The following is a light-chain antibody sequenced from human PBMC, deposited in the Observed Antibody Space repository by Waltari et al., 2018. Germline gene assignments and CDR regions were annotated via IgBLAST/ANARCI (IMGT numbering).Light chain of an antibody. J-gene: IGLJ2*01. CDR2: GGN. Sequence: QSAPTQPASVSGSPGPPTTISCTGFNSNVGSYNLVSWYQKHPGKAPKLLIYGGNRRPSGVSNRFSDSESDNTASLTLSGLQAEDEADYYCCSNVGSSVFFGGGTKLTVL. CDR3: CSNVGSSVF. CDR1: NSNVGSYNL. V-gene: IGLV2-23*03.